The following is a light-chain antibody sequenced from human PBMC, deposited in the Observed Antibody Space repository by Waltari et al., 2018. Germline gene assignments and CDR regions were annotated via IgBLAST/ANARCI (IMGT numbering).Light chain of an antibody. CDR3: QQVNSFPRT. Sequence: DIQMTQSPSSVSASVGDSVPLTCRASQVIAIRLAWYQQKPGKAPKLLIYDASSLHNGVPSRFIGSGSGTDFTLTIRGLQPEDFATYYCQQVNSFPRTFGQGTTVDVK. CDR2: DAS. J-gene: IGKJ1*01. CDR1: QVIAIR. V-gene: IGKV1-12*01.